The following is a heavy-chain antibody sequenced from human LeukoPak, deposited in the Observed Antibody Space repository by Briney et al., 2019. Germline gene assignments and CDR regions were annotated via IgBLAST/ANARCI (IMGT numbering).Heavy chain of an antibody. Sequence: GGSLRLSCAASGFTFTRFNMNWVRQAPGKGLELVSSITTSGTYIYYADSVKGRFTISRDNAKNSLYLQMNSLRAEGTAVYYYARPFYYDNNGGEGMDVWGQGTTVTVSS. V-gene: IGHV3-21*06. CDR3: ARPFYYDNNGGEGMDV. CDR2: ITTSGTYI. CDR1: GFTFTRFN. J-gene: IGHJ6*02. D-gene: IGHD3-22*01.